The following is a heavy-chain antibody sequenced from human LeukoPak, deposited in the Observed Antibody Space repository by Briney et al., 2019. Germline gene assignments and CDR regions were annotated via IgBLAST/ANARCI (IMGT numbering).Heavy chain of an antibody. CDR3: ARFDYVWGNGNHGMDAFDL. V-gene: IGHV4-38-2*01. CDR2: ISQTENS. Sequence: PSETLSLTCGVSGFSISNGFSWGWIRQPPGKGLEWIGSISQTENSYNTPSLKSRVTISVDTSKNQFSLKLSSVTAADTAVYYCARFDYVWGNGNHGMDAFDLWGQGTMVTVPS. J-gene: IGHJ3*01. CDR1: GFSISNGFS. D-gene: IGHD3-16*01.